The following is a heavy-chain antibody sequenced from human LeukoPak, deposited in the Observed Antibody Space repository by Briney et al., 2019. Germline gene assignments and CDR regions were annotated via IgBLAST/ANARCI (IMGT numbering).Heavy chain of an antibody. V-gene: IGHV4-61*02. D-gene: IGHD3-22*01. CDR3: ARDRRRGYYDSNTGNAFDI. CDR2: IYTSGST. Sequence: SETLSLTCTVSGGSISSGSYYWSWVRQPAGKGLEWIGRIYTSGSTNYNPSLKSRVTISVDTSKNQFSLKLSSVTAADTAVYYCARDRRRGYYDSNTGNAFDIWGQGTMVTVSS. J-gene: IGHJ3*02. CDR1: GGSISSGSYY.